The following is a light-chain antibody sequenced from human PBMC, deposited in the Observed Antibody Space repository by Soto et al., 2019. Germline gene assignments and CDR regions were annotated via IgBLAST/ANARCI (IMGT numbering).Light chain of an antibody. V-gene: IGKV3D-7*01. CDR1: RSVRSNS. J-gene: IGKJ2*01. CDR3: QQDYNLSPK. Sequence: PGDRVTLSCRASRSVRSNSLTCYQQKPGQAPGLLISGASTRATGVPARFSGSGSGTDFTLTISSLQPEDFAVYSCQQDYNLSPKVDQGTTLQMK. CDR2: GAS.